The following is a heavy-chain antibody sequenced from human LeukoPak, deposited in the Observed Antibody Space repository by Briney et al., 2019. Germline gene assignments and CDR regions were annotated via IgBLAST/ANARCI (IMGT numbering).Heavy chain of an antibody. CDR1: GLAVSSNH. Sequence: PGGSLRLSCAPFGLAVSSNHISWVRQAPGKGLEWVANIKQDGSEKYYVDSVKGRLTISRDNAKNSLYLQMNSLRAEDTAVYYCAREVSAYTVMDYYYYMDVWGKGTTVTVSS. D-gene: IGHD4-11*01. J-gene: IGHJ6*03. CDR2: IKQDGSEK. CDR3: AREVSAYTVMDYYYYMDV. V-gene: IGHV3-7*01.